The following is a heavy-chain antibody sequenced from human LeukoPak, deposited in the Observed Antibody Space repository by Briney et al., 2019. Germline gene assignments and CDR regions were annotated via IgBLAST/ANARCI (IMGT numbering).Heavy chain of an antibody. J-gene: IGHJ4*02. V-gene: IGHV4-38-2*02. D-gene: IGHD3-10*01. CDR3: ARVHGLFPGDF. Sequence: SETLSLTCTVSGYSIGTWYYWGWIRQPPGKGLEWIGSIFHNGSTHYNPSLESRVTISLDTSKNQFSLRLSSVTAADTAMYYCARVHGLFPGDFWGQGTLVTVSS. CDR1: GYSIGTWYY. CDR2: IFHNGST.